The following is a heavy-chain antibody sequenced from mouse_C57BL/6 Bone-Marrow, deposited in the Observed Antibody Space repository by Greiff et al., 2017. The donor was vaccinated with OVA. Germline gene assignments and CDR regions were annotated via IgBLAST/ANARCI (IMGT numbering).Heavy chain of an antibody. CDR1: GYTFTSYW. V-gene: IGHV1-64*01. J-gene: IGHJ1*03. Sequence: QVQLQQPGAELVKPGASVKLSCKASGYTFTSYWLHWVKQRPGKGLEWIGMIHPNSGSTNYNEKFKSKATLTLDKSTSIAYIQLRRLTSEDSSVYYCANYYSRSYWYFDFWGTGTTVTVTS. CDR3: ANYYSRSYWYFDF. D-gene: IGHD1-1*01. CDR2: IHPNSGST.